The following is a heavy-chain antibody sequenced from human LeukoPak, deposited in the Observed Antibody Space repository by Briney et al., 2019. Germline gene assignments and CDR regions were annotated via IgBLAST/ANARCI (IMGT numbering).Heavy chain of an antibody. CDR3: ARNQHYGVNYYGMDV. CDR1: GGSVSSGNYY. D-gene: IGHD4-17*01. Sequence: SETLSLTCTVSGGSVSSGNYYWSWIRQPPGKGLEWIGYIYYSGSTNYNPSLKSRVTISVDTSKNQFSLKLSSVTAADTAVYYCARNQHYGVNYYGMDVWGQGTTVTVSS. V-gene: IGHV4-61*01. CDR2: IYYSGST. J-gene: IGHJ6*02.